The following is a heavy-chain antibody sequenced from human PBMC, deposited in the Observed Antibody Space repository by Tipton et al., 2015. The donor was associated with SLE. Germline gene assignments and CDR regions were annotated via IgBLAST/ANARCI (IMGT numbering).Heavy chain of an antibody. J-gene: IGHJ6*04. Sequence: TLSLTCTVSGGSINSYYWSWIRQPPGKGLEWIGYIYYSGNTYYNPSLGSRLTISVDTSKDQFSLRLTSVTAADTAVYYCARATDWNLSPDVWGKGTTVTVSS. CDR2: IYYSGNT. V-gene: IGHV4-59*12. D-gene: IGHD1-7*01. CDR3: ARATDWNLSPDV. CDR1: GGSINSYY.